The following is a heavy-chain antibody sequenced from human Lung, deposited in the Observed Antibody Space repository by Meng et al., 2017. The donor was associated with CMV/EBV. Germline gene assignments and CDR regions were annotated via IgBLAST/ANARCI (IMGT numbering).Heavy chain of an antibody. V-gene: IGHV1-69*10. Sequence: SXXVSFKPSGGTSNTYTFNWVRQAPGRGLEWMGGIIPYLDESNYAQTFKGQLTITSDRSIAGFMGQASLRSEDTAVYFCAGRGPYGGVLNVWGQGTPVTCSS. J-gene: IGHJ3*01. CDR3: AGRGPYGGVLNV. CDR2: IIPYLDES. D-gene: IGHD3-10*01. CDR1: GGTSNTYT.